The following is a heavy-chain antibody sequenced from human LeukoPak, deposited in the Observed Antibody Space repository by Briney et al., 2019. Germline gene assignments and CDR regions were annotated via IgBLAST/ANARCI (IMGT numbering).Heavy chain of an antibody. Sequence: GGSLRLSCAASGFTFSSYGMHWVRQAPGKGLEWVAVISYDGSNKYYADSVKGRFSISRDNSKNTLYLQMNSLRAEDTALYYCAKMSGYFDYWGQGTLVTVSS. CDR3: AKMSGYFDY. CDR1: GFTFSSYG. CDR2: ISYDGSNK. J-gene: IGHJ4*02. V-gene: IGHV3-30*18. D-gene: IGHD5/OR15-5a*01.